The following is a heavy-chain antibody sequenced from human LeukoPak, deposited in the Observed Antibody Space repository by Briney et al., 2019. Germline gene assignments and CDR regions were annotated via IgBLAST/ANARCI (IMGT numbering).Heavy chain of an antibody. J-gene: IGHJ4*02. Sequence: SVKVSCKASGGTFSSYAISWVRQAPGQGLEWMGGIIPIFGTANYAQKFQGRVTITTDESTSTAYMELSSLRSEDTAVYYCARDRSEMATTRTFDCWGQGTLVTVSS. V-gene: IGHV1-69*05. D-gene: IGHD5-24*01. CDR1: GGTFSSYA. CDR3: ARDRSEMATTRTFDC. CDR2: IIPIFGTA.